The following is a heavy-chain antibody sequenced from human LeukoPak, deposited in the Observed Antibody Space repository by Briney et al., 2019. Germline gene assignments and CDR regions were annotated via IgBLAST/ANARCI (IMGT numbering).Heavy chain of an antibody. J-gene: IGHJ4*02. CDR1: GFTFSSYA. V-gene: IGHV3-23*01. CDR2: VSGSGGST. Sequence: GGSLRLSCAASGFTFSSYAMTWVRQAPGKGLEWVSSVSGSGGSTYYADSVKGRFTISRDNSKNTNTLYLQMNSLRAEDTAVYYCASCPDYDSTGYYSGFVAYWGQGALVTVSS. D-gene: IGHD3-22*01. CDR3: ASCPDYDSTGYYSGFVAY.